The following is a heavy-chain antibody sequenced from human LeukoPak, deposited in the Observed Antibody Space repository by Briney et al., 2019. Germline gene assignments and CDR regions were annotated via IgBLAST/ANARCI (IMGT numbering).Heavy chain of an antibody. J-gene: IGHJ3*02. CDR3: AREYYDSSAYDAFDI. CDR2: INTNTGNP. CDR1: GYTFTSYA. V-gene: IGHV7-4-1*02. Sequence: ASVKVSCKASGYTFTSYAMNWVRQAPGQGLEWMGWINTNTGNPTYAQGFTGRFVFPLDTSVSTAYLQISSLKAEDTAVYYCAREYYDSSAYDAFDIWGQGTMVTVSS. D-gene: IGHD3-22*01.